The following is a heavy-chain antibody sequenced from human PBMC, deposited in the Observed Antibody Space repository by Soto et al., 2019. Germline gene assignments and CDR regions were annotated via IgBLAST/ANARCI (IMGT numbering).Heavy chain of an antibody. Sequence: QITLKESSPALVQPTQTLTLTCSFSGFSLSTSAVGVGWIRQPPGKALEWLALIYWYGDKRYSPSLKSRLTITKDTAKNQVVLTMTNMDPVDKATYFCVHSRGSPQYYYYYSLDVWGQGTTVTVSS. V-gene: IGHV2-5*01. CDR3: VHSRGSPQYYYYYSLDV. J-gene: IGHJ6*02. CDR1: GFSLSTSAVG. CDR2: IYWYGDK. D-gene: IGHD1-26*01.